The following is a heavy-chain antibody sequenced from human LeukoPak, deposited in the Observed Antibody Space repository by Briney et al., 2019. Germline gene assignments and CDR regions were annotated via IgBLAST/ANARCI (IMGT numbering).Heavy chain of an antibody. V-gene: IGHV3-7*01. CDR1: AFSLNAYN. Sequence: GGSLRLSCAASAFSLNAYNMNWVRQAPGKGLEWVANIKQDGSEKYYVDSVKGRFTISRDNAKNSLYLQMNSLRAEDTAVYYCARLKSTVPFDAFDIWGQGTMVTVSS. CDR2: IKQDGSEK. J-gene: IGHJ3*02. D-gene: IGHD3-10*01. CDR3: ARLKSTVPFDAFDI.